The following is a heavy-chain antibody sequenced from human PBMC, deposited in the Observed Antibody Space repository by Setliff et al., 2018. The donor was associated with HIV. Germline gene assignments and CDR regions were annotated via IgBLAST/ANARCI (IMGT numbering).Heavy chain of an antibody. CDR3: ATRSLGYCISTSCLNWFDP. V-gene: IGHV4-39*01. Sequence: LSLTCTVSGGSISSSSSYWGWIRQPPGKGLEWIGSISYSGSTYYNPSLKSRVTISVDTSKNQFSLKLSSVTAADTAVYYCATRSLGYCISTSCLNWFDPWGQGTLVTSPQ. CDR2: ISYSGST. CDR1: GGSISSSSSY. J-gene: IGHJ5*02. D-gene: IGHD2-2*01.